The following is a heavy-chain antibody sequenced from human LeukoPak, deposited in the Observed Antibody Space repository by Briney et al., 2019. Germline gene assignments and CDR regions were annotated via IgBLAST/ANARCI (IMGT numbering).Heavy chain of an antibody. CDR3: ARDLRVDFWSGYYGYYYYGMDV. J-gene: IGHJ6*02. CDR2: IYYSGST. CDR1: GGSISSGGYY. D-gene: IGHD3-3*01. Sequence: SQTLSLTCTVSGGSISSGGYYWSWIRQHPGKGLEWIVYIYYSGSTYYNPSLKSRVTISVDTSKNQFSLKLSSVTAADTAVYYCARDLRVDFWSGYYGYYYYGMDVWGQGTTVTVSS. V-gene: IGHV4-31*03.